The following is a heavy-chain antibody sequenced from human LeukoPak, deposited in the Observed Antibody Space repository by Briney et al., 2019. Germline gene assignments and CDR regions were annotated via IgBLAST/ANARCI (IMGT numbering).Heavy chain of an antibody. V-gene: IGHV3-7*03. Sequence: GGSLRLSCAASGFTFSNYWMSWVRQAPGKGLEWVANIKQDGSEKYYVDSVKGRFTISRDNAENSLYLQMNSLRAEDTAVYYCAKDRWEVTPSYFDYWGQGTLVTVSS. CDR1: GFTFSNYW. J-gene: IGHJ4*02. D-gene: IGHD4-23*01. CDR2: IKQDGSEK. CDR3: AKDRWEVTPSYFDY.